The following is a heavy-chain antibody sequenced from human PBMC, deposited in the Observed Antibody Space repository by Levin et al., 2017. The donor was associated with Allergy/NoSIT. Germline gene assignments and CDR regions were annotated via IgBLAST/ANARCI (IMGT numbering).Heavy chain of an antibody. J-gene: IGHJ4*02. D-gene: IGHD3-10*01. CDR3: ARAPNQYYYGSGSYYIGPFDY. CDR2: IYYSGST. CDR1: GGSISSYY. V-gene: IGHV4-59*01. Sequence: SQTLSLTCTVSGGSISSYYWSWIRQPPGKGLEWIGYIYYSGSTNYNPSLKSRVTISVDTSKNQFSLKLSSVTAADTAVYYCARAPNQYYYGSGSYYIGPFDYWGQGTLVTVSS.